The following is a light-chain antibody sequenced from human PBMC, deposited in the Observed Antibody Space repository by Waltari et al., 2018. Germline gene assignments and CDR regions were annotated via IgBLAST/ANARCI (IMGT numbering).Light chain of an antibody. CDR2: DVS. CDR1: SRHVGCYHS. CDR3: SSFTRATTLI. V-gene: IGLV2-14*03. J-gene: IGLJ2*01. Sequence: QSALTQPASVSGSPGPSIAIPCTGTSRHVGCYHSVSWYQQHPGKVPKPGIYDVSNRPSGVSTRFSGSKSGNTASLTISGLQADDEADYYCSSFTRATTLIFGGGTKLTVL.